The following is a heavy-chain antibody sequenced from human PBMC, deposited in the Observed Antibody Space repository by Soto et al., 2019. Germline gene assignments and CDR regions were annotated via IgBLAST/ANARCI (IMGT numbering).Heavy chain of an antibody. D-gene: IGHD3-22*01. CDR2: IWFSGTTT. V-gene: IGHV3-33*01. J-gene: IGHJ4*02. Sequence: GGSLRLSCAASGFSFSSYAMHWVRQAPGKGLEWVGVIWFSGTTTIYADSVKGRFIISRDNSKTTLYLQAESLRGDDTAVYYCARGSFDSIGYYNFDYWGQGTLVTVSS. CDR1: GFSFSSYA. CDR3: ARGSFDSIGYYNFDY.